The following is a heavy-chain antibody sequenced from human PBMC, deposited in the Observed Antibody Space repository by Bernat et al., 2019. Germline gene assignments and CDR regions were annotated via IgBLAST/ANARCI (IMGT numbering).Heavy chain of an antibody. J-gene: IGHJ4*02. CDR2: ISSSSSYT. V-gene: IGHV3-11*05. Sequence: VHLVESGGGLVKPGGSLRLSCAASGFTFSDYYMSWIRQAPGKGLEWVSYISSSSSYTNYADSVKGRFTISRDNAKNSLYLQMNSLRAEDTAVYYCARRVYSSGWYLIDYWGQGTLVTVSS. CDR1: GFTFSDYY. CDR3: ARRVYSSGWYLIDY. D-gene: IGHD6-19*01.